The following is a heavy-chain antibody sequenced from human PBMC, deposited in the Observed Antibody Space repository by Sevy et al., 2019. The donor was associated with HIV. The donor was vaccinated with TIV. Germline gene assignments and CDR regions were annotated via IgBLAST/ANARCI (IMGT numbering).Heavy chain of an antibody. J-gene: IGHJ6*02. CDR3: ARDREGASYYYYGMDV. D-gene: IGHD1-26*01. CDR2: INPNSGGT. CDR1: GYTFTGYY. Sequence: ASVKVSCKASGYTFTGYYMHWVRQAPGQGLEWMGRINPNSGGTNYAQKFQGRVTMTRDTSISTAYMELSRLSSHDTAVYYCARDREGASYYYYGMDVWGQGTTVTVSS. V-gene: IGHV1-2*06.